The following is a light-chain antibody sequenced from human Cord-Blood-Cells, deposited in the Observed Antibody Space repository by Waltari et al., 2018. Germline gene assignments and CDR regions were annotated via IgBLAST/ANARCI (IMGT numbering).Light chain of an antibody. CDR3: CSYAGSYTFYV. CDR1: SSDVGGYNY. Sequence: QSALTQPRSVSGSPGQSVTISCTGTSSDVGGYNYVSWYQQHPGKAPKLMIYDVSKRPSGVPYRFSGSKSGNTASLTISGLQAEDEADYYCCSYAGSYTFYVFGTGTKLTVL. J-gene: IGLJ1*01. CDR2: DVS. V-gene: IGLV2-11*01.